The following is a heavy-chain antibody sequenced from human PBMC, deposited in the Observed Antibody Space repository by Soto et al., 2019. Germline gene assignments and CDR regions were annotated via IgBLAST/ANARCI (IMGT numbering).Heavy chain of an antibody. CDR2: ISGSGGST. Sequence: EVQLLESGGGLVQPGGSLRLSCAASGFTFSSYAMSWVRQAPGKGLEWVSAISGSGGSTNYADSVKGRFTISRDNSKNTLYLQMNSLRAEDTAVYYCAKFPVLLWFGDYWGQGTLVTVSS. V-gene: IGHV3-23*01. CDR3: AKFPVLLWFGDY. J-gene: IGHJ4*02. D-gene: IGHD3-10*01. CDR1: GFTFSSYA.